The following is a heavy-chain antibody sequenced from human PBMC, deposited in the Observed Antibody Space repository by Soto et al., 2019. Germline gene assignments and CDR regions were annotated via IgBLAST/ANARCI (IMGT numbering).Heavy chain of an antibody. V-gene: IGHV6-1*01. CDR3: AREGYDVLTGYYLYYGMDV. Sequence: SQTLSLTCAISGDSVSRNSAAWNWIRQSPSRGLEWLGRTYYRSNWYNDYAVSVKSRITINPDTSKNQFSLQLNSVTPEDTAVYYCAREGYDVLTGYYLYYGMDVWGQGTTVTVSS. CDR1: GDSVSRNSAA. CDR2: TYYRSNWYN. J-gene: IGHJ6*02. D-gene: IGHD3-9*01.